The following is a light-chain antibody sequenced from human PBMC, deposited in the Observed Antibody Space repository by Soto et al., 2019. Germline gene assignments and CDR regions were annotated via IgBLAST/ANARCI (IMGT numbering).Light chain of an antibody. J-gene: IGKJ3*01. Sequence: EMALTQSPGTLSLSPGERAILSCRASQSVSSGYLAWYQQKPGQAPRLLIYGASSRATGSPDRFSGSGSGTDFTLTISRLESEDFAVYYCQQYGSSPPFTFDPGTKVDIK. CDR2: GAS. CDR1: QSVSSGY. CDR3: QQYGSSPPFT. V-gene: IGKV3-20*01.